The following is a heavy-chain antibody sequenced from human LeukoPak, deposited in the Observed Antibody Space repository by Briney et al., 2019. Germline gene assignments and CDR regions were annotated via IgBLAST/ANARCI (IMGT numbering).Heavy chain of an antibody. CDR1: GFTFSSYG. D-gene: IGHD1-1*01. V-gene: IGHV3-30*02. CDR3: AKDSSQLGYNYYYYYMDV. J-gene: IGHJ6*03. Sequence: PGGSLRLSCAASGFTFSSYGMHWVRQAPGKGLEWVAFIRYDGSNKYYADSVKGRFTISRDNSKNTLYLQMNSLRAEDTAVYSCAKDSSQLGYNYYYYYMDVWGKGTTVTISS. CDR2: IRYDGSNK.